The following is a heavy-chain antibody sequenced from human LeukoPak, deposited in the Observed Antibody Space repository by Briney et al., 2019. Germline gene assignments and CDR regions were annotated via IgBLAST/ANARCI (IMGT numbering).Heavy chain of an antibody. V-gene: IGHV3-23*01. CDR2: ISGSGGST. J-gene: IGHJ4*02. CDR3: AKDHPSGYYFDY. CDR1: GFTFSTYA. Sequence: GGSLRLSCAASGFTFSTYAMSWVRQAPGKGLEWDSAISGSGGSTFNADSVKGRFTISRDNSKNTLFLQMNSLRAEDTAIYYCAKDHPSGYYFDYWGRGTLVTVSS. D-gene: IGHD1-14*01.